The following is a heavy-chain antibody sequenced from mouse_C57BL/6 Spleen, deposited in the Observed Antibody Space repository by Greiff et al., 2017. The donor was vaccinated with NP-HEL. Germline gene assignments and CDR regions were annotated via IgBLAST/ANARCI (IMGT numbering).Heavy chain of an antibody. Sequence: HVKQSGPELVKPGASVKISCKASGYSFTGYYMNWVKQSPEKSLEWIGEINPSTGGTTYNQKFKAKATLTVDKSSSTAYMQLKSLTSEDSAVYYCARLRRLYYAMDYWGQGTSVTVSS. CDR1: GYSFTGYY. V-gene: IGHV1-42*01. CDR2: INPSTGGT. D-gene: IGHD2-12*01. J-gene: IGHJ4*01. CDR3: ARLRRLYYAMDY.